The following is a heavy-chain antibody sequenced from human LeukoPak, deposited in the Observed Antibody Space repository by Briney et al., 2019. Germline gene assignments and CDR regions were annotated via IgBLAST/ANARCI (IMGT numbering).Heavy chain of an antibody. D-gene: IGHD2-2*01. CDR3: AREIVLIPAAPPGFDY. CDR2: ISSSSSYI. Sequence: GGSLRLSCAGSGFAFSRYSINWVRQAPGKGLEWVSSISSSSSYIYYADSVKGRFTISRDNAKNSVYLQMNSLRVEDTAVYYCAREIVLIPAAPPGFDYWGQGTLVTVSS. CDR1: GFAFSRYS. V-gene: IGHV3-21*01. J-gene: IGHJ4*02.